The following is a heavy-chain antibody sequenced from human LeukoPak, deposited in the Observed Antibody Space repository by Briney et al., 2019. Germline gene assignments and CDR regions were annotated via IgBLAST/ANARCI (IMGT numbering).Heavy chain of an antibody. Sequence: SETLSLTCTVSGGSISTYYWNWIRQPPGKGLEWIGYIYRSGSTNYNPSLQSRVTISVDTSKNQFSLNLNSVTAADTAVYYCARGGAARFHFKIGGRGPLVPVSS. J-gene: IGHJ1*01. CDR3: ARGGAARFHFKI. V-gene: IGHV4-59*01. CDR2: IYRSGST. D-gene: IGHD6-25*01. CDR1: GGSISTYY.